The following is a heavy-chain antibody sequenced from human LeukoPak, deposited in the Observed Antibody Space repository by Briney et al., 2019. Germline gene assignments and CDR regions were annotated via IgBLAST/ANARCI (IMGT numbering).Heavy chain of an antibody. CDR1: GGSISSYF. CDR3: ARHRKVAEVDY. J-gene: IGHJ4*02. D-gene: IGHD6-19*01. Sequence: SETLSLTCTVSGGSISSYFWSWIRQPPGKGLEWIGYIYDTGSTNYNPSLKSRVTISVDTSKNQFSLKLRSVTAADTAVYYCARHRKVAEVDYWGQGTLVTVSS. V-gene: IGHV4-59*08. CDR2: IYDTGST.